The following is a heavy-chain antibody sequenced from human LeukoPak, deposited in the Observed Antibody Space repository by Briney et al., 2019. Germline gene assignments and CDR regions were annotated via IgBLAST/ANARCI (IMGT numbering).Heavy chain of an antibody. V-gene: IGHV1-69*04. CDR3: ATPYCTNGVCSWDTNGMDV. CDR2: IIPILGIA. Sequence: SVKVSCKASGGTFSSYAISWVRQAPGQGLEWMGRIIPILGIANYAQKFQGRVTITADKSTSTACMELSSLRSEDTAVYYCATPYCTNGVCSWDTNGMDVWGQGTTVTVSS. CDR1: GGTFSSYA. J-gene: IGHJ6*02. D-gene: IGHD2-8*01.